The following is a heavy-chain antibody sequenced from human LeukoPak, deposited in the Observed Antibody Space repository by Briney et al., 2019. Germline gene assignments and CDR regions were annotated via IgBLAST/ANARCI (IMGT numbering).Heavy chain of an antibody. V-gene: IGHV3-23*01. CDR2: ISGSGGST. D-gene: IGHD3-22*01. Sequence: GGSLRLSCAASGFTFSSYAMSWVRQAPGKGLEWVSAISGSGGSTYYADSVKGRFTISSDNSKNTLYLQMNSLRAEDTAVYYCARTVVAWYFDYWGQGTLVTVSS. CDR3: ARTVVAWYFDY. CDR1: GFTFSSYA. J-gene: IGHJ4*02.